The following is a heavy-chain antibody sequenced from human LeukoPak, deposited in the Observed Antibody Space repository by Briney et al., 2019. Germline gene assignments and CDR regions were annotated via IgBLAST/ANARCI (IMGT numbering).Heavy chain of an antibody. Sequence: GRSLRLSCAASGFTFSSYAMHWVRQAPGKGLEWVAVISYDGSNKYYADSVKGRFTISRDNSKNTLYLQMGCLRAEDMAVYYCARVGDLNYFDYWGQGALVTVSS. D-gene: IGHD3-10*01. J-gene: IGHJ4*02. CDR2: ISYDGSNK. CDR1: GFTFSSYA. V-gene: IGHV3-30*14. CDR3: ARVGDLNYFDY.